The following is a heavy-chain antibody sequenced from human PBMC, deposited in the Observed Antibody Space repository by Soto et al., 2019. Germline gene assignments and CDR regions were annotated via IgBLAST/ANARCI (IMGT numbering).Heavy chain of an antibody. CDR2: IFYSGST. V-gene: IGHV4-59*01. J-gene: IGHJ4*02. D-gene: IGHD3-10*01. CDR1: GGSISSNY. CDR3: ARAGPEMDY. Sequence: QVQLQESGPGLVKPSETLSLTCTVSGGSISSNYWSWIRQPPGKGLEWIGYIFYSGSTNYNPSLKSRVTISVDTSKNQFSQKLSSVTSADTAVYYCARAGPEMDYWGQGTLVTVSS.